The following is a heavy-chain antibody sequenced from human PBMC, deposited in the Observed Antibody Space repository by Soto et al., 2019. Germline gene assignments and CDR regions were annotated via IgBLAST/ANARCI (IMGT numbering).Heavy chain of an antibody. CDR3: SKADHYDILTGYYPYYYYGMDV. V-gene: IGHV3-23*01. CDR1: GFTFSSYA. J-gene: IGHJ6*02. CDR2: ISGSGGST. Sequence: GGSLRLSCAASGFTFSSYAMSWVRQAPGKGLEWVLAISGSGGSTYYADSVKGRFTISRDNSKNTLYLQMNSLRAEDTAVYYCSKADHYDILTGYYPYYYYGMDVWGQGTTVTVSS. D-gene: IGHD3-9*01.